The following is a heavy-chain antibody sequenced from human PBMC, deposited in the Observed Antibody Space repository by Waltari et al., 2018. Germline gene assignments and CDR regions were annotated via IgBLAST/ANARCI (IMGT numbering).Heavy chain of an antibody. CDR1: GYTFAEYW. CDR3: TSNLKGIRLVTGYYRSGGAFDV. D-gene: IGHD3-9*01. CDR2: IYPDDSYT. V-gene: IGHV5-51*01. J-gene: IGHJ3*01. Sequence: EVQLGQSGAEVKKNGGSLKISCQGSGYTFAEYWVGGVRQMPGKGLEWMGTIYPDDSYTKYRSSFQGHVTISADKSLSTAYLQWSSLEASDTAMYYCTSNLKGIRLVTGYYRSGGAFDVWGQGTLITVSS.